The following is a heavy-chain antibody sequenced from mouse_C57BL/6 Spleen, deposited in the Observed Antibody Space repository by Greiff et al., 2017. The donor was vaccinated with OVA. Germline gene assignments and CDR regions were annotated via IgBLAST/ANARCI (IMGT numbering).Heavy chain of an antibody. D-gene: IGHD2-4*01. CDR1: GFTFSDYG. CDR2: ISNLAYSI. J-gene: IGHJ2*01. V-gene: IGHV5-15*01. Sequence: EVHLVESGGGLVQPGGSLKLSCAASGFTFSDYGMAWVRQAPRKGPEWVAFISNLAYSIYYADTVTGRFTISRENAKNTLYLEMSSLRSEDTAMYYCARTGYDYDGNYFDYWGQGTTRTVSS. CDR3: ARTGYDYDGNYFDY.